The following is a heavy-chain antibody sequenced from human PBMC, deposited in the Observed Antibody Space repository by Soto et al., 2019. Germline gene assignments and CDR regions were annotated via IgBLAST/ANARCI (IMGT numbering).Heavy chain of an antibody. V-gene: IGHV1-69*02. CDR1: GGTFSSYT. CDR3: ARLENLPAAMEGDYFDY. J-gene: IGHJ4*02. Sequence: QVQLVQSGAEVKKPGSSVKVSCKASGGTFSSYTISWVRQAPGQGLEWMGRIIPILGIANYAQKVQGRVTITADKSTSTAYMELSSLRSADTAVYYCARLENLPAAMEGDYFDYWGQGTLVTVSS. CDR2: IIPILGIA. D-gene: IGHD2-2*01.